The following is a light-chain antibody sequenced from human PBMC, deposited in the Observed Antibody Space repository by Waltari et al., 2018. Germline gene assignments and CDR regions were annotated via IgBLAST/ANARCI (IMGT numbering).Light chain of an antibody. J-gene: IGKJ2*01. CDR1: QSVLFSYDNKNY. Sequence: DFVMSQFPDSLAVSLGERATINCRSSQSVLFSYDNKNYLPWYQQKPGQPPKLLIYWASTRQYGVPDRFSGSGSGTDFTLTISSLQAEDVAVYYCQQYYGNPPTFGQGTKLEIK. CDR2: WAS. V-gene: IGKV4-1*01. CDR3: QQYYGNPPT.